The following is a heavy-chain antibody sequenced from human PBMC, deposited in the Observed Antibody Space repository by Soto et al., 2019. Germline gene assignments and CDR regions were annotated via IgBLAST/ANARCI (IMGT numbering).Heavy chain of an antibody. Sequence: QVQLVQSGAEVKKPGSSVKVSCKASGGTFSNYIINWVRQAPGQGLEWMGRIIPVLGLANYAQKFQGRVTITADKSTSTAFMDLSSLRSEDTAMYYCTRGSGGGFDDWGQGTLVTVSS. CDR2: IIPVLGLA. CDR3: TRGSGGGFDD. CDR1: GGTFSNYI. J-gene: IGHJ4*02. D-gene: IGHD1-26*01. V-gene: IGHV1-69*02.